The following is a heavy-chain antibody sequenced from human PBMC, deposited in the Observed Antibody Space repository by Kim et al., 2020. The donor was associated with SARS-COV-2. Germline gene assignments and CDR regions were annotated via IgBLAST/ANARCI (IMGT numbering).Heavy chain of an antibody. CDR1: GFSISSYA. J-gene: IGHJ5*02. CDR2: ISGSGGST. D-gene: IGHD3-10*01. Sequence: GGSLRLSCAASGFSISSYAMSWVRQAPGKGLEWVSAISGSGGSTYYADSVKGRFTISRDNSKNTLYLQMNSLRAEDTAVYYCAKDGVPTEWFGELFVYNWFDPWGQGTLVTVSS. CDR3: AKDGVPTEWFGELFVYNWFDP. V-gene: IGHV3-23*01.